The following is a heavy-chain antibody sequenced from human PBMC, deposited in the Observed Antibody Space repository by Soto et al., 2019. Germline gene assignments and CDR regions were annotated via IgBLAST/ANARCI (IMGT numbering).Heavy chain of an antibody. CDR1: GGTFGRRA. V-gene: IGHV3-23*01. J-gene: IGHJ4*02. Sequence: EVQLLESGGDLVQPGGSLRLSCVASGGTFGRRAMSWVRQAPGEGLEWVSTITDTGGDAKYADSVKGRFTISRDNSKNTLHLQMSSLRAEDSAVYYCARGSTDSYPGSRIFDFWGRGTLVTVSS. CDR3: ARGSTDSYPGSRIFDF. CDR2: ITDTGGDA. D-gene: IGHD3-10*01.